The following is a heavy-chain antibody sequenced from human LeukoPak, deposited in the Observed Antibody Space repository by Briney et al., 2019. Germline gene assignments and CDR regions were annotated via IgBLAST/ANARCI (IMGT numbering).Heavy chain of an antibody. CDR3: ANSKTYRSSSYFDY. V-gene: IGHV3-23*01. CDR2: ISGSGGST. CDR1: GFTFSSYA. D-gene: IGHD6-6*01. J-gene: IGHJ4*02. Sequence: PGGSLRLSCAASGFTFSSYAMSWVRQAPGKGLEWVSAISGSGGSTYYADSVKGRFTISRDNSKNTLYLQMNSLRAEDTAVYYCANSKTYRSSSYFDYWGQGTLVTVSS.